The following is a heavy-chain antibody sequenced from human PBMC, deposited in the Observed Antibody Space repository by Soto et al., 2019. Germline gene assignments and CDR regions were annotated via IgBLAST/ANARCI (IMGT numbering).Heavy chain of an antibody. V-gene: IGHV4-39*01. CDR1: GGSISSSSYY. D-gene: IGHD2-15*01. CDR2: IYYSGST. J-gene: IGHJ6*02. CDR3: AVGYCSGGSCYWDYYYGMDV. Sequence: PSETLSLTCTVSGGSISSSSYYWGWIRQPPGKGLEWIGSIYYSGSTYYNPSLKSRVTISVDTSKNQFSLKLSSVTAADTAVYYCAVGYCSGGSCYWDYYYGMDVWGQGTTVTVSS.